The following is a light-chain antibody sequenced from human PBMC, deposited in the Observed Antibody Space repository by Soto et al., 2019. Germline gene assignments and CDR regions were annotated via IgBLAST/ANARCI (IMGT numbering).Light chain of an antibody. CDR2: AAS. V-gene: IGKV3D-15*01. CDR3: QQYNNWPPIT. J-gene: IGKJ5*01. Sequence: EIVLTQSPGTLSFSPGEGATLSCRASQSVSSTLAWYQQKPGQAPRLLIYAASTRATGVPARFSGSGSGTEFTLTISSLQSEDFAVYYCQQYNNWPPITFGQGTRLEIK. CDR1: QSVSST.